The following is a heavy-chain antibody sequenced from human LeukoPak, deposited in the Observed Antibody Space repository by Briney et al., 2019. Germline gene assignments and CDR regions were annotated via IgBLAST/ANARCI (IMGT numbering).Heavy chain of an antibody. CDR3: ARASPMTTVTTFNDY. D-gene: IGHD4-17*01. Sequence: GGSLRLSCAASGFTFSSYCMNWVRQAPGKGLEWVSSISSSGNYIYYADSVKGRFTISRDNAKNSLFLQMSSLRAEDTAVYYCARASPMTTVTTFNDYWGQGTLVTVSS. V-gene: IGHV3-21*01. J-gene: IGHJ4*02. CDR2: ISSSGNYI. CDR1: GFTFSSYC.